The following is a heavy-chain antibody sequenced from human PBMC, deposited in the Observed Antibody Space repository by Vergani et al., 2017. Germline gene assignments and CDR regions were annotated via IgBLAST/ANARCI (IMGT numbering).Heavy chain of an antibody. J-gene: IGHJ4*02. Sequence: QVQLVQSGAEVKKPGSSVKVSCKASGGTFSSYAISWVRQAPGQGLEWMGGIIPIFGTANYAQKLQGRVTITADESTSTAYMELSSLRSEDTAVYYCARNLDPSIAAALTQPFDYWGQGTLVTVSS. V-gene: IGHV1-69*12. CDR1: GGTFSSYA. D-gene: IGHD6-13*01. CDR3: ARNLDPSIAAALTQPFDY. CDR2: IIPIFGTA.